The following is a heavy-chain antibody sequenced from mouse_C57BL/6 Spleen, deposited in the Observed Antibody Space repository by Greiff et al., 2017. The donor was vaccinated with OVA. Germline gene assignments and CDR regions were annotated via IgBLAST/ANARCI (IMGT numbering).Heavy chain of an antibody. D-gene: IGHD1-1*01. CDR2: IHPNSGST. CDR1: GYTFTSYW. Sequence: VQLQQPGAELVKPGASVKLSCKASGYTFTSYWMHWVKQRPGHGLEWIGMIHPNSGSTNYNEKFKSKATLTVDKSSSTAYMQLSSLTSEDSAVYYCASEGDATVGGFDYWGQGTTLTVSS. CDR3: ASEGDATVGGFDY. J-gene: IGHJ2*01. V-gene: IGHV1-64*01.